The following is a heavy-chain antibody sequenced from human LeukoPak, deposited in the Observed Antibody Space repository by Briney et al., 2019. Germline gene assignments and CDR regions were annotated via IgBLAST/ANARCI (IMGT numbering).Heavy chain of an antibody. CDR3: VSRLAVAGTFPDY. J-gene: IGHJ4*02. Sequence: SETLSLTCTVSGGSISSSSYFWGRIRQPPGKGLEWIGNIYYTGSTYFNPSLKSRVTISVDTSKNQFSLKLSSVTAADTAVYFCVSRLAVAGTFPDYWGQGTLVTVSS. V-gene: IGHV4-39*07. CDR1: GGSISSSSYF. CDR2: IYYTGST. D-gene: IGHD6-19*01.